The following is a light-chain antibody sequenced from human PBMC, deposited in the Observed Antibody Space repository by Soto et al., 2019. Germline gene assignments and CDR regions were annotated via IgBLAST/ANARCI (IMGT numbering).Light chain of an antibody. CDR1: PSISSY. Sequence: DIQMTQSPYYLYASVGDRVTITCRASPSISSYLNWYKQKPWKAPKLLIYAASRLQCGVPSGYRGSGSGTDFTLTIRSLQPEDFATDYCQQRYSTPWTFGQGTPVEIK. CDR2: AAS. V-gene: IGKV1-39*01. J-gene: IGKJ1*01. CDR3: QQRYSTPWT.